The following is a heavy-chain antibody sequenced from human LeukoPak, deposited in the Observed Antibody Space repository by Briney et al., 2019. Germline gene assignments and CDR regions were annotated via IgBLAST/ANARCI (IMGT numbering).Heavy chain of an antibody. Sequence: GGSLRLSCAASGFTFSSYSMNWVRQAPGKGLEWVSYISSSSSTIYYADSVKGRFTISRHNAKNSLYLQMNSLRAEDTAVYYCARAGITMVRGVIYYYYYMDVWGKGTTVTVSS. V-gene: IGHV3-48*04. D-gene: IGHD3-10*01. CDR2: ISSSSSTI. CDR3: ARAGITMVRGVIYYYYYMDV. J-gene: IGHJ6*03. CDR1: GFTFSSYS.